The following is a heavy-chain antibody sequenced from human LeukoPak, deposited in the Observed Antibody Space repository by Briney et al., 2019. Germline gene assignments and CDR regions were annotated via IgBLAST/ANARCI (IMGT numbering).Heavy chain of an antibody. CDR3: ARDPATTMVRGVIRGGWDNWFDP. CDR1: GFTLSSYE. V-gene: IGHV3-7*01. Sequence: PGGSLRLSCIVSGFTLSSYEMSWVRQAPGKGLEWVANIKQDGSEKYYVDSVKGRFTISRDNAKNSLYLQTNSLRAEDTAVYYCARDPATTMVRGVIRGGWDNWFDPWGQGTLVTVSS. J-gene: IGHJ5*02. CDR2: IKQDGSEK. D-gene: IGHD3-10*01.